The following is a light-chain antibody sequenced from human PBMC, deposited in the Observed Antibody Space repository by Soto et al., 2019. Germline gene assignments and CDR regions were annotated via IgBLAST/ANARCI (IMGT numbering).Light chain of an antibody. CDR1: SSNIGAGYD. Sequence: QSVLTQPPSVSGAPGQRVTISCTGSSSNIGAGYDVHWYQQLPGTAPKLLIYGNSNRPSGVPDRFSGSKSGTSASLAITGLQAADEADHYCQSYDSSLSALFGGGTKLTVL. CDR2: GNS. V-gene: IGLV1-40*01. J-gene: IGLJ3*02. CDR3: QSYDSSLSAL.